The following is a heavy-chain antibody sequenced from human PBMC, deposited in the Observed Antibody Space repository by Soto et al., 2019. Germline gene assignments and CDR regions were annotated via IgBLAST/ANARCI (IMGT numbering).Heavy chain of an antibody. Sequence: EVRLVESGGGLVQPGRSLRLSCAASGFTFDDYAMHWVRQAPGKGLEWVSGISWNSGSIGYADSVKGRFTISRDNAKNSLYLQMNSLRAEDTALYYCAKFDYWGQGTLVTVSS. J-gene: IGHJ4*02. CDR3: AKFDY. CDR2: ISWNSGSI. V-gene: IGHV3-9*01. CDR1: GFTFDDYA.